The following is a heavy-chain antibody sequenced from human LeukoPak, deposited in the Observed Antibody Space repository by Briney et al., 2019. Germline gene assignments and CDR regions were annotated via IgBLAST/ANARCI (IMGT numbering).Heavy chain of an antibody. CDR2: IYYSGST. CDR3: AKVPRYCSSTSCYFGAFDI. V-gene: IGHV4-59*01. Sequence: PSETLSLTCTVSGGSISSYYWSWIRQPPEKGLEWIGYIYYSGSTNYNPSLKSRVTISVDTSKNQFSLKLSSVTAADTAVYYCAKVPRYCSSTSCYFGAFDIWGQGTMVTVSS. CDR1: GGSISSYY. D-gene: IGHD2-2*01. J-gene: IGHJ3*02.